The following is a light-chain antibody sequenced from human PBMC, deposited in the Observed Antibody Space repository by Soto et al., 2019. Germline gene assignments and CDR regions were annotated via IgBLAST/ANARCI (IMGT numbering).Light chain of an antibody. CDR3: PQYGSSRVWRT. Sequence: EIVLTQSPGTLSLSPGERATLSCRASQSVSSSYLAWYQQKPGQPPRLLIYSASSRATGIPDRFSGSGSGTDFTLTISRLEPEDFAVYYCPQYGSSRVWRTVGQGTKVEIK. CDR1: QSVSSSY. J-gene: IGKJ1*01. V-gene: IGKV3-20*01. CDR2: SAS.